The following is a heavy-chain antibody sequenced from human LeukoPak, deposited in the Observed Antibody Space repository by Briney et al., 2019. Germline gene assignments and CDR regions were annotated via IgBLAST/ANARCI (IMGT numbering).Heavy chain of an antibody. Sequence: GGSLRLSCAASGFTVSGNYMSWVRQAPGKGLECVAVIYSGGDTYYADSVKGRFTISRDNAKNSLYLQMNSLRAEDTAVYYCTRDLHLWRFFDYWGQGTPVTVSS. CDR2: IYSGGDT. D-gene: IGHD5-18*01. V-gene: IGHV3-53*01. J-gene: IGHJ4*02. CDR1: GFTVSGNY. CDR3: TRDLHLWRFFDY.